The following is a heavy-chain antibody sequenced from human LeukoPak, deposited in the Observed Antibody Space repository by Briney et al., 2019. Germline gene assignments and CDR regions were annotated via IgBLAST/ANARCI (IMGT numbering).Heavy chain of an antibody. D-gene: IGHD1-26*01. CDR1: GLTVSSND. V-gene: IGHV3-53*01. CDR2: IYSGDGT. CDR3: ARDRDGSYSVGTRTSYYYMDV. J-gene: IGHJ6*03. Sequence: PGGSLRLSCAASGLTVSSNDMGWVRQAPGKGLEWVSFIYSGDGTFYADSVRGRFTISRDNADNSLYLQMHRLRAEDTAVYYCARDRDGSYSVGTRTSYYYMDVWGKGTTVTVSS.